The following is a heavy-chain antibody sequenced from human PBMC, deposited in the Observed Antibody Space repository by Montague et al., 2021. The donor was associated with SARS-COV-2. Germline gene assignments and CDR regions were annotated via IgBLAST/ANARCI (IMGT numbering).Heavy chain of an antibody. Sequence: TLSLTCTVSGGSISSGGYYWSWIRQHPGKGLEWIGYIYYSGSTYYNPSLKSRVTISVDTSKNQFSLKMGSVTAADTAVYYCARSPEPMIILIITSLNWYSDLWGRGTLVTVSS. V-gene: IGHV4-31*03. J-gene: IGHJ2*01. CDR1: GGSISSGGYY. CDR2: IYYSGST. D-gene: IGHD3-22*01. CDR3: ARSPEPMIILIITSLNWYSDL.